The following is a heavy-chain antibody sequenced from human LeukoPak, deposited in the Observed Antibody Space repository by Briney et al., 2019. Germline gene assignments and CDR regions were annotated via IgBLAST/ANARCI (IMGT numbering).Heavy chain of an antibody. D-gene: IGHD2-21*02. Sequence: SETLSLTCTVSGGSISSSSYYWGWIRQPPGKGLEWIGNIYYSGSTYYNPSLKSRVTISVDTSNNQFSLKLSSVTAADTAVYYCARESAYCGGDCYRPWGQGTLVTVSS. J-gene: IGHJ5*02. CDR2: IYYSGST. CDR1: GGSISSSSYY. V-gene: IGHV4-39*07. CDR3: ARESAYCGGDCYRP.